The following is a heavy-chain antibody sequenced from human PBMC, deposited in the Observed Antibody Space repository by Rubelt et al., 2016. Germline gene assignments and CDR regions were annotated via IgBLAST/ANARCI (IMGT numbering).Heavy chain of an antibody. Sequence: EVQLVQSGAEVKKPGESLKISCKGSGYRFTNYWIGWVRQMPGKGLEWMGIIHPGDSATRYSRSFQGQVTISADKSINTAYLQWSSLKASDTAIYYCSRLMGYSTIDYWGQGTLVTVSS. D-gene: IGHD5-12*01. J-gene: IGHJ4*02. CDR1: GYRFTNYW. CDR3: SRLMGYSTIDY. V-gene: IGHV5-51*01. CDR2: IHPGDSAT.